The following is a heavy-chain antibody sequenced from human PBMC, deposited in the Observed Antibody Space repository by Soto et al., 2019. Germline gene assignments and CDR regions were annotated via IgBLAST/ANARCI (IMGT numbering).Heavy chain of an antibody. Sequence: QGHLQRPGQGLLNPSKTLSLPCPFPVGSTSRGIYTWGWFRKPPGKGLEWIGYIYYSGSTYYNPSLKSRVTISVDTSKNQFSLKLSSVTAADTAVYYCARDSIGGGGGYWGQGTLVTVSS. V-gene: IGHV4-30-4*01. CDR2: IYYSGST. CDR3: ARDSIGGGGGY. D-gene: IGHD3-16*01. CDR1: VGSTSRGIYT. J-gene: IGHJ4*02.